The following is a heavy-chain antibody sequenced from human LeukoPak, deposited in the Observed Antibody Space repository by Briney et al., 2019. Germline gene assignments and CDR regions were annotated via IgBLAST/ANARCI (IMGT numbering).Heavy chain of an antibody. Sequence: SVKVSCKGSGGTFISYAISWVRQAPGQGVEGMGRIIPILGIANYAQKFQGRVTITADNSTSTAYMELRSLRSEGTAVYYCARDSSSIAARPDYYYYGMDVWGQGTTVTVSS. V-gene: IGHV1-69*10. D-gene: IGHD6-6*01. CDR2: IIPILGIA. CDR1: GGTFISYA. CDR3: ARDSSSIAARPDYYYYGMDV. J-gene: IGHJ6*02.